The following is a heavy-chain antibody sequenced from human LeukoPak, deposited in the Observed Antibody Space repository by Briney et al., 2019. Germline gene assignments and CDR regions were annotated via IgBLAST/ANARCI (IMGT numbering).Heavy chain of an antibody. CDR2: ISAYNGNT. D-gene: IGHD2-2*01. CDR3: ARDRGPGSTSYGIDY. V-gene: IGHV1-18*01. CDR1: GYTFTSYG. Sequence: ASVKVSCKASGYTFTSYGISWVRQAPGQGLEWMGWISAYNGNTNYAQKLQGRVTMTTDTSTSTAYMELRSLGSDDTAVYYCARDRGPGSTSYGIDYWGQGTLVTVSS. J-gene: IGHJ4*02.